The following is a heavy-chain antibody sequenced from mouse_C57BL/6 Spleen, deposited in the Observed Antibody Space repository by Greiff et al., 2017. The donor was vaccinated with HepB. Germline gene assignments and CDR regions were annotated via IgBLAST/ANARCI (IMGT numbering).Heavy chain of an antibody. V-gene: IGHV3-6*01. D-gene: IGHD1-1*01. CDR3: ARGAYGSRTGGWFAY. J-gene: IGHJ3*01. Sequence: ESGPGLVKPSQSLSLTCSVTGYSITSGYYWNWIRQFPGNKLEWMGYISYDGSNNYNPSLKNRISITRDTSKNQFFLKLNSLTTEDTATYYCARGAYGSRTGGWFAYWGQGTLVTVSA. CDR1: GYSITSGYY. CDR2: ISYDGSN.